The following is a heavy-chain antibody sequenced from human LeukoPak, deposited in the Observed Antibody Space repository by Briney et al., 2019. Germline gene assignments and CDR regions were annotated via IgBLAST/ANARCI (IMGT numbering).Heavy chain of an antibody. CDR2: INHSGST. CDR1: GGSFSGYY. CDR3: ARGHSGWFAEYFQH. J-gene: IGHJ1*01. V-gene: IGHV4-34*01. Sequence: SETLSLTCAVYGGSFSGYYWSWIRQRPGKGLEWRGEINHSGSTNYNPSLKRRVTISVDTSKNQFSLKLRSVTAADTAVYYCARGHSGWFAEYFQHWGQGTLVTVSS. D-gene: IGHD6-19*01.